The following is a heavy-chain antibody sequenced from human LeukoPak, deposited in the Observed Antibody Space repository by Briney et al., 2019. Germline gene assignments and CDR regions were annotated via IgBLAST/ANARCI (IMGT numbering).Heavy chain of an antibody. Sequence: GGSLRLSCAASGFAFSRYGMHWLRQAPGTGLEWVAVMWYDGSNEAYADSVRGRFTISRDNSENRLYLQMSSLRVEDTAVYYCAREHTIAATGTHWFAPWGQGTLVTVSS. D-gene: IGHD6-13*01. CDR2: MWYDGSNE. CDR1: GFAFSRYG. V-gene: IGHV3-33*01. J-gene: IGHJ5*02. CDR3: AREHTIAATGTHWFAP.